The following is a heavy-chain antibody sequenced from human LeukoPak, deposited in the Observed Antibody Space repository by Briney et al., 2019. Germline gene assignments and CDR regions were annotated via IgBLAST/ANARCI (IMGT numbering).Heavy chain of an antibody. Sequence: KPSETLSLTCTVSGGSISSSSYYWGWIRQPPGKGLEWIGSIYYSGSTYYNPSLKSRVTISVDTSKNQFSLKLSSVTAADTAVYYCARQLNTYYHDSSGYPFDYWGQGTLVTVSS. CDR3: ARQLNTYYHDSSGYPFDY. J-gene: IGHJ4*02. D-gene: IGHD3-22*01. CDR1: GGSISSSSYY. V-gene: IGHV4-39*01. CDR2: IYYSGST.